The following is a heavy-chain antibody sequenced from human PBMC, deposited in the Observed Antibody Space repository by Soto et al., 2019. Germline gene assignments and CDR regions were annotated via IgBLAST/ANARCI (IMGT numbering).Heavy chain of an antibody. CDR3: ARDYYDSSGYSGP. D-gene: IGHD3-22*01. Sequence: PGGSLRLSCAASGFTFSSYAMHWVRQAPGKGLEWVAVISYDGSNKSYTDSVKRRFTISRDHSKNTLYLQMNSLRAEDTAVYYCARDYYDSSGYSGPWCQGPMVTVSS. V-gene: IGHV3-30-3*01. CDR2: ISYDGSNK. CDR1: GFTFSSYA. J-gene: IGHJ5*02.